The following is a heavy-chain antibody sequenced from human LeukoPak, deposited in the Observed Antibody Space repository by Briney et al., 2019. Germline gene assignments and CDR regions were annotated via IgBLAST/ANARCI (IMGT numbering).Heavy chain of an antibody. V-gene: IGHV1-8*01. CDR2: MNPNSGNT. D-gene: IGHD3-10*01. Sequence: ASVKVSCKASGYTFTSYDTNWVRQATGQGLEWMGWMNPNSGNTGYAQKFQGRVTMTRNISISTAYMELSSLRSEDTAVYYCAKVRGVMRGRYWFDPWGQGTLVTVSS. CDR3: AKVRGVMRGRYWFDP. CDR1: GYTFTSYD. J-gene: IGHJ5*02.